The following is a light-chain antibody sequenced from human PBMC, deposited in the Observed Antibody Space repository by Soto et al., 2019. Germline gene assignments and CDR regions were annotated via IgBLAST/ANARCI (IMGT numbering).Light chain of an antibody. CDR1: QGIRND. CDR2: TAS. V-gene: IGKV1-17*01. CDR3: GEHNTYPLN. J-gene: IGKJ4*01. Sequence: DLQMTQSPSSLSASVGDRVTITCRASQGIRNDLGWYQQKPGKAPKRLIYTASSLQSGVPSRFSGTRSGTEFSLTISSLQPEDFATDYCGEHNTYPLNVGGGTEVVIK.